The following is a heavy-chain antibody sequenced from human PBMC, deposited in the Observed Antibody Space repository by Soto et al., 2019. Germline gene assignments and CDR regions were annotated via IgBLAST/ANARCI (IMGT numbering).Heavy chain of an antibody. D-gene: IGHD5-12*01. J-gene: IGHJ5*02. CDR2: INPNSGGT. V-gene: IGHV1-2*02. CDR3: AKGDNLGPKTGYAFDP. CDR1: GYTFTGYY. Sequence: ASVKVSCKASGYTFTGYYMHWVRQAPGQGLEWMGWINPNSGGTNYAQKFQGRVTMTRDTSIGTAYMELSRLRSDDTAVYYCAKGDNLGPKTGYAFDPWGQGIMVTVSS.